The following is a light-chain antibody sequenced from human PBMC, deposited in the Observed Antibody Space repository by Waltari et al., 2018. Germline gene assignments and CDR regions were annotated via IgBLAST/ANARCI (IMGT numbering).Light chain of an antibody. CDR2: SNN. J-gene: IGLJ2*01. CDR3: ATWDNNLKDGV. CDR1: SSNIGNYY. Sequence: QSVLTQPPSASAAPGQKVTISCSGNSSNIGNYYVSWYYQLPGAAPKLLIYSNNARPSGSPDRCSASKSGTSATLGITGLQTGDEADYYCATWDNNLKDGVFGGGTKLTVL. V-gene: IGLV1-51*01.